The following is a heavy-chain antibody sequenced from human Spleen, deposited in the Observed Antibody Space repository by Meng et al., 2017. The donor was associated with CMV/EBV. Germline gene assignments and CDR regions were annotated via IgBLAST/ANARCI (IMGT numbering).Heavy chain of an antibody. CDR2: INPNSGGT. CDR3: ARVCGGDCYGDLTAIDI. CDR1: GYTFTGYY. J-gene: IGHJ3*02. D-gene: IGHD2-21*01. V-gene: IGHV1-2*02. Sequence: ASVKVSCKASGYTFTGYYMHWVRQAPGQGLEWMGWINPNSGGTNYAQKFQGRVTMTRDTSISTAYMELSRLRSDDTAVYYCARVCGGDCYGDLTAIDIWGQGTMVTVSS.